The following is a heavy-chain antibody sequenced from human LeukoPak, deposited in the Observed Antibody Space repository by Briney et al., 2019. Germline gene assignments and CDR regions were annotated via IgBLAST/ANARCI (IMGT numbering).Heavy chain of an antibody. Sequence: SETLSLTCTVSGGSISSYYWSWIRQPAGKGLEWIGRIYTSGSTNYNPSPKSRVTMSVDTSKNQFSLKLSSVTAADTAVYYCAREGSSGWYGYYYYYMDVWGKGTTVTISS. CDR1: GGSISSYY. J-gene: IGHJ6*03. CDR2: IYTSGST. D-gene: IGHD6-19*01. CDR3: AREGSSGWYGYYYYYMDV. V-gene: IGHV4-4*07.